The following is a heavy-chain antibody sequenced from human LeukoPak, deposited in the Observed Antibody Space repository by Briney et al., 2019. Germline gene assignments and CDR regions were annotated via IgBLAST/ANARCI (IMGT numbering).Heavy chain of an antibody. CDR3: AGMGDSSSSDY. CDR2: IYYSGST. Sequence: SETLSLTCTVSGGSISSSSYYWGWIRQPPGKGLEWIGSIYYSGSTYYNPSLKSRVTISVDTSKNQFSLKLSSVTAADTAVYYCAGMGDSSSSDYWGQGTLVTVSS. CDR1: GGSISSSSYY. J-gene: IGHJ4*02. D-gene: IGHD6-6*01. V-gene: IGHV4-39*01.